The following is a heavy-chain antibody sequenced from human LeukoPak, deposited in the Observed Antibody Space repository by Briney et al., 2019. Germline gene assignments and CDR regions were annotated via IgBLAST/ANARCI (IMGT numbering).Heavy chain of an antibody. J-gene: IGHJ4*02. CDR1: GLTFSSYA. Sequence: GGSLRLSCAASGLTFSSYAMSWVRQAPGKGLEGVSAISGSGGSTFYADSVKGRFTISRDNSKNTLYLQMSSLRAEDTAVYYCAKDGSSSWIDYWGQGTLVTVSS. CDR2: ISGSGGST. V-gene: IGHV3-23*01. D-gene: IGHD6-13*01. CDR3: AKDGSSSWIDY.